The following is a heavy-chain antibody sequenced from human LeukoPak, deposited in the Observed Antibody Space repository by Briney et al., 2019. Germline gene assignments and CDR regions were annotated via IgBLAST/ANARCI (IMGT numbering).Heavy chain of an antibody. Sequence: PGGSLRLSCAASGFTFSSYWMNWVRQAPGKGLEWVSYISSTGSIIYYADSVKGRFTISRDNAKNSLYLQMNSLRAEDTAVYYCARESTVILNWFDPWGQGTLVTVSS. CDR2: ISSTGSII. CDR3: ARESTVILNWFDP. CDR1: GFTFSSYW. J-gene: IGHJ5*02. D-gene: IGHD4-17*01. V-gene: IGHV3-48*01.